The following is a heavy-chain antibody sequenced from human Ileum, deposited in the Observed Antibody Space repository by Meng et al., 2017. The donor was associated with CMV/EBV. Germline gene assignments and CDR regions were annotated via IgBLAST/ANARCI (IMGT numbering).Heavy chain of an antibody. Sequence: RGDYRGWGRRAAGRGLGGGVVIYSGGSTYYADSVKGRFTISRDKSKNTMYLQMNRLRAEDTAVYYCARDAGFGVVQRRNYYYGMDVWGQGTTVTVSS. CDR2: IYSGGST. J-gene: IGHJ6*02. CDR1: RGDY. V-gene: IGHV3-53*05. CDR3: ARDAGFGVVQRRNYYYGMDV. D-gene: IGHD3-3*01.